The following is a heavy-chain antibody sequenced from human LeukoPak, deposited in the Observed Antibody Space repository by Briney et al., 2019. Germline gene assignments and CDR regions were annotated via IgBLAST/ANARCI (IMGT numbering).Heavy chain of an antibody. D-gene: IGHD4-17*01. V-gene: IGHV1-69*13. J-gene: IGHJ6*02. CDR1: GGAFSSCA. CDR3: ARDTSGAGAYENDYGMDV. Sequence: ASVKVSCKASGGAFSSCALTWVRQAPGQGLEWMGGIIPIFGAPKYAQKFQGRVTITADESTSTAYMELNSLRSEDTAVYFCARDTSGAGAYENDYGMDVWGQGTTVTVSS. CDR2: IIPIFGAP.